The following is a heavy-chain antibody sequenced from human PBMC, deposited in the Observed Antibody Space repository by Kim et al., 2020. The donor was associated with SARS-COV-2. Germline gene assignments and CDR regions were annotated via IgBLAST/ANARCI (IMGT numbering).Heavy chain of an antibody. J-gene: IGHJ3*01. CDR2: IDYSGSP. CDR1: GGSMSSSSYY. V-gene: IGHV4-39*01. CDR3: AGHIGDA. D-gene: IGHD1-26*01. Sequence: SETLSLTCTVSGGSMSSSSYYWGWFRQPPGKGLEWIGRIDYSGSPLYSPSLNRRVTISVDTSKKLFSLKLTSVTATDTAEYYWAGHIGDA.